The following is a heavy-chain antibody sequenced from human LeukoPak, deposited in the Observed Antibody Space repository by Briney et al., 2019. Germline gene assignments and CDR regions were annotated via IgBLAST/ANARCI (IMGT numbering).Heavy chain of an antibody. Sequence: GGSLRLSCAASGFTFGVYGMSWVRQAPGKGLEWVSVISGSGGSTNYADSVKGRFTISRDNSKNTLYLQMNSLTAEDTAVYYCANPGRAVADYWGQGTLVTVSS. CDR1: GFTFGVYG. J-gene: IGHJ4*02. D-gene: IGHD6-13*01. CDR2: ISGSGGST. V-gene: IGHV3-23*01. CDR3: ANPGRAVADY.